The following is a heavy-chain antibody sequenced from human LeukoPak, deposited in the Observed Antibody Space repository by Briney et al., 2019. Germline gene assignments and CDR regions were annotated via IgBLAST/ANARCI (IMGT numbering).Heavy chain of an antibody. CDR3: AKLRPILVVPASIDY. Sequence: SGVSLRLSCAASVFTFSSYAMSWVRQAPGKGLEWVSAISGSGGSTYYADSVKGRFTISRDNSKNTLYLQMNSLRAEDTAVYYCAKLRPILVVPASIDYWGQGTLVTVSS. J-gene: IGHJ4*02. V-gene: IGHV3-23*01. D-gene: IGHD2-2*01. CDR1: VFTFSSYA. CDR2: ISGSGGST.